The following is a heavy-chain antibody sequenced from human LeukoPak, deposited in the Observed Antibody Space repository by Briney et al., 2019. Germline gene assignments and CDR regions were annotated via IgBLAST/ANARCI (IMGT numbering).Heavy chain of an antibody. D-gene: IGHD1-26*01. CDR1: GFTFSNYG. V-gene: IGHV3-30*18. CDR3: AKYPGGFTGIVNYYHMDA. J-gene: IGHJ6*03. CDR2: ISYDGSNK. Sequence: GGSLRLSCAASGFTFSNYGMHWVRQAPGKGLEWVAVISYDGSNKYYTDSVKGRFTISRDNSKNTLFLQMNSLRPEDTALYYCAKYPGGFTGIVNYYHMDAWGKGTTVTVSS.